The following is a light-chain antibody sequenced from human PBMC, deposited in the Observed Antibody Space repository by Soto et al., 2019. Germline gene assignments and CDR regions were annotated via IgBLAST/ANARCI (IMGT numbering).Light chain of an antibody. V-gene: IGKV1-5*01. Sequence: DIQMTQSPSTLSASVGDRVTITCRASQSISSWLAWYQQKPGKAPKVLIYDASNLESGVPLRFSGSGSGAEFVLTISSLQPDDTATYDCRLYNTYSWTFGQGTKVEIK. CDR2: DAS. CDR3: RLYNTYSWT. CDR1: QSISSW. J-gene: IGKJ1*01.